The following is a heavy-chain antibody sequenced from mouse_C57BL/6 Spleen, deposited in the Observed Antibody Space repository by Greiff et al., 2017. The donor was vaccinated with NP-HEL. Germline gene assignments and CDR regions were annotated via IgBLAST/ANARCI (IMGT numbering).Heavy chain of an antibody. CDR2: IYPGDGDT. D-gene: IGHD4-1*01. Sequence: VQLQQSGPELVKPGASVKISCKASGYAFSSSWMNWVKQRPGKGLEWIGRIYPGDGDTNYNGKFKGKATLTADKSSSTAYMKLSSLTSEDSAVYFCARERTGTDYWGQGTTLTVSS. CDR3: ARERTGTDY. J-gene: IGHJ2*01. CDR1: GYAFSSSW. V-gene: IGHV1-82*01.